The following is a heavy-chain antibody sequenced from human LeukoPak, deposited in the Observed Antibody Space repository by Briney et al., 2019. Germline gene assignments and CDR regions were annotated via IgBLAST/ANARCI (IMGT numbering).Heavy chain of an antibody. V-gene: IGHV4-34*01. CDR2: INHSGST. CDR3: ARLTNGALLDY. CDR1: GGSFSGYY. Sequence: PSETLSLTCAVYGGSFSGYYWSWIRQPPGKGLEWIGEINHSGSTNYNPSLKSRVTISVDTSKNQFSLKLSSVTAADTAVYYCARLTNGALLDYWGQGTLVTVSS. D-gene: IGHD1-26*01. J-gene: IGHJ4*02.